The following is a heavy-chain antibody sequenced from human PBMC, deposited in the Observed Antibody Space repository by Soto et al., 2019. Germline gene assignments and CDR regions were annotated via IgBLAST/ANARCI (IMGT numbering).Heavy chain of an antibody. V-gene: IGHV3-53*01. D-gene: IGHD6-19*01. CDR1: GFTVSSNS. Sequence: EVQLVESGGGLSQPGGSLRLSCAASGFTVSSNSFTWVRQAPGKGLEWVSVIYSGGNVYYADSVKGRFTISRDNSKNTVYLQMTSLRAEDTAVYYCARPLTSVAGTPLHNWGQGALVTVSS. CDR3: ARPLTSVAGTPLHN. CDR2: IYSGGNV. J-gene: IGHJ4*02.